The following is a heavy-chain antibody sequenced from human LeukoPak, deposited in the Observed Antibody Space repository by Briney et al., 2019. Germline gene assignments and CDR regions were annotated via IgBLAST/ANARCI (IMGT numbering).Heavy chain of an antibody. V-gene: IGHV5-51*01. D-gene: IGHD6-13*01. CDR2: IHPGDSDT. J-gene: IGHJ5*02. CDR1: GYTLTNYW. Sequence: GESLKISCMGSGYTLTNYWIGWVRQMPGKGLEWMGIIHPGDSDTRYSPSFQGQVTISADKSISTAPLQWSSLKASDTAMYYCARHSYAYSSRGFDPWGQGTLVTVSS. CDR3: ARHSYAYSSRGFDP.